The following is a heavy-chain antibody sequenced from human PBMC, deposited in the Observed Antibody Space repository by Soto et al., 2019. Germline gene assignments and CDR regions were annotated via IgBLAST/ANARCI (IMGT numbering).Heavy chain of an antibody. J-gene: IGHJ6*03. CDR2: ISAYNGNT. CDR3: AREGWVRGGLVVDKIQENYYYYYYMDV. V-gene: IGHV1-18*01. CDR1: GYTLTSYG. D-gene: IGHD2-15*01. Sequence: QVQLVQSGAEVKKPGASVKVSCKASGYTLTSYGISWVRQAPGPGLEWMGWISAYNGNTNYAQKVQGRVTMTTDTSTSTAYMEPRSLRSDDTAVYDCAREGWVRGGLVVDKIQENYYYYYYMDVCGKGPTVTVSS.